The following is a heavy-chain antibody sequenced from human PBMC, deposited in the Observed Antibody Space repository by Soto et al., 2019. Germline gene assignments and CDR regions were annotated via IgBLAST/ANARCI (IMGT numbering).Heavy chain of an antibody. CDR1: GFTLSSYW. D-gene: IGHD3-3*01. CDR2: IKQDGSEK. Sequence: EVQLVESGGGLVQPGGSLRLSCEASGFTLSSYWMSWVRQAPGKGLEWVANIKQDGSEKYYVDSVKGRFTISRDNAKNSLYLQMNSLRAEDTAVYYCARDLDLRDFWSGHFGGVWFDPWGQGTLVTVSS. J-gene: IGHJ5*02. CDR3: ARDLDLRDFWSGHFGGVWFDP. V-gene: IGHV3-7*01.